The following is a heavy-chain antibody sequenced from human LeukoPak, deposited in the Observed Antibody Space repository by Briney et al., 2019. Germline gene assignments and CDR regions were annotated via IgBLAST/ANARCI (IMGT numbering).Heavy chain of an antibody. D-gene: IGHD3-3*01. J-gene: IGHJ4*02. CDR1: GYTLTDYY. CDR3: ARGEWLFHY. Sequence: GASVKVSCMASGYTLTDYYMHWVRQAPGQGLEWMGRIDPNSGGTNYAQKFQGRVTMTRDTSISTAYMELSRLRSDDAAVCYCARGEWLFHYWGQGTLVTVSS. V-gene: IGHV1-2*06. CDR2: IDPNSGGT.